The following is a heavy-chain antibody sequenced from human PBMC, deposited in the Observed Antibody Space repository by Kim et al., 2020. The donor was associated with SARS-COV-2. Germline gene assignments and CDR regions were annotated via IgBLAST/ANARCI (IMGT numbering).Heavy chain of an antibody. Sequence: ADSLEGRFTVSRDNTKNSLYLHLSGLRAEDTAIYYCAKDSGGGGACFDFWGQGTPVTVSS. D-gene: IGHD2-21*02. CDR3: AKDSGGGGACFDF. V-gene: IGHV3-11*01. J-gene: IGHJ4*02.